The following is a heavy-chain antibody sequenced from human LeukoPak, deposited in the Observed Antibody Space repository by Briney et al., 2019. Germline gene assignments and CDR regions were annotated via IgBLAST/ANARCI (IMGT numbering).Heavy chain of an antibody. CDR2: INPSGGST. V-gene: IGHV1-46*01. J-gene: IGHJ5*02. CDR3: AREVKGSSWSLRWFDP. CDR1: GYTFTSYY. D-gene: IGHD6-13*01. Sequence: ASVKVSCKASGYTFTSYYMHWVRQAPGQGLEWMGIINPSGGSTSYAQKFQGRVTMTRDTSTSTVYMELSSLRSEDTAVYYCAREVKGSSWSLRWFDPWGQGTLVTVSS.